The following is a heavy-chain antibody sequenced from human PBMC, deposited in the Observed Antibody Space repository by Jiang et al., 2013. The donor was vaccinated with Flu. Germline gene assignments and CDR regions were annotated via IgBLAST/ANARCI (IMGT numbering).Heavy chain of an antibody. D-gene: IGHD1-26*01. J-gene: IGHJ6*02. CDR2: IDWDDDK. V-gene: IGHV2-70*04. CDR1: GFSLSTSGMR. CDR3: ARELRGSYYYGMDV. Sequence: TQTLTLTCTFSGFSLSTSGMRVSWIRQPPGKALEWLARIDWDDDKFYSTSLKTRLTISKDTSKNQVVLTMTNMDPVDTATYYCARELRGSYYYGMDVWGQGTTVTVSS.